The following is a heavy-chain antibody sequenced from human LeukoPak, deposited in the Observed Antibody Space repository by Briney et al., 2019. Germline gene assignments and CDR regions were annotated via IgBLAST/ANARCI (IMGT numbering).Heavy chain of an antibody. CDR1: GFTFSNYW. CDR3: ARDLGQYYDTSDNWFDP. J-gene: IGHJ5*02. CDR2: INSDGINT. Sequence: GESLRLSCAASGFTFSNYWMHWVRQAPGKGLVWVSRINSDGINTGYADSVKGRFTISRDNAKNTLNLQMNSLRAEDTAVYYCARDLGQYYDTSDNWFDPWGQGTLVTVSS. D-gene: IGHD3-22*01. V-gene: IGHV3-74*01.